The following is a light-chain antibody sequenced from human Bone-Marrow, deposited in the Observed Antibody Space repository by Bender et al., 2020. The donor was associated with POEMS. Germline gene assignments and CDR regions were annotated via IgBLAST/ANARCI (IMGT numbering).Light chain of an antibody. CDR1: SSDVGAYKL. CDR3: CSYAGSSTWV. CDR2: EDN. J-gene: IGLJ3*02. Sequence: QSALAQSASVSGSPGQSITISCIGTSSDVGAYKLVSWYQQYPGKAPTLMIYEDNKRPSGLSDRFSGSKSGNTASLTISGLQAEDEADYYCCSYAGSSTWVFGGGTKLTVL. V-gene: IGLV2-23*01.